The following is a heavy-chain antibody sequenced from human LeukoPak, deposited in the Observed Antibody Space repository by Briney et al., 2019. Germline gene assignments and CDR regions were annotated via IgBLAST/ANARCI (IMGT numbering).Heavy chain of an antibody. D-gene: IGHD1-26*01. CDR3: ARAHGTKRYYFDD. CDR2: MFDGGTT. V-gene: IGHV3-66*01. Sequence: GGSLRLTCAASGFTVTSHYMAWVRQTPGKGLEWLSIMFDGGTTYYADSVNGRASISRGTSTNSLYLQMNSLKDDDTAVYYYARAHGTKRYYFDDWGQGTHVTVSS. CDR1: GFTVTSHY. J-gene: IGHJ4*02.